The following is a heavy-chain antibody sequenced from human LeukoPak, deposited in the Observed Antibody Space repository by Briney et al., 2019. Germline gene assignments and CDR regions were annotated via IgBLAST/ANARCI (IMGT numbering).Heavy chain of an antibody. CDR2: ISSSGSTI. V-gene: IGHV3-11*01. CDR3: ARDRFYAVTTDYYGMDV. J-gene: IGHJ6*02. Sequence: RGSLRLSCAASGFTFSDYYMSWIRQAPGKGLEWVSYISSSGSTIYYADSVKGRFTISRDNAKNSLYLQMNSLRAEDTAVYYCARDRFYAVTTDYYGMDVWGQGTTVAVSS. D-gene: IGHD4-11*01. CDR1: GFTFSDYY.